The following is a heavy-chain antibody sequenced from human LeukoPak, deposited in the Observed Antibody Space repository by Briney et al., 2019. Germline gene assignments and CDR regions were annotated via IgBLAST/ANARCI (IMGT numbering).Heavy chain of an antibody. CDR3: AKGGGELGSGSLDY. Sequence: GGSLRLSCAASGFTFSSYWMSWIRQAPGKGLEWVANIKQDGSEKEYVGSVKGRFTISRDNSKNTLYLQMKSLTTEDTAVYYCAKGGGELGSGSLDYWGQGTLVTVSS. D-gene: IGHD3-10*01. V-gene: IGHV3-7*01. CDR1: GFTFSSYW. J-gene: IGHJ4*02. CDR2: IKQDGSEK.